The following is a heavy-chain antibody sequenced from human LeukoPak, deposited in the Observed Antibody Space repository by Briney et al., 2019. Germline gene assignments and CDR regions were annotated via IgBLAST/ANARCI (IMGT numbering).Heavy chain of an antibody. J-gene: IGHJ4*02. V-gene: IGHV1-69*13. CDR1: GGTFNSYA. Sequence: SVKVSCKTSGGTFNSYAISWVRQAPGQGLEWMGGITAIFRTTNYAQKFQGRVTITADESMSTVYMELSSLRFEDTAVYYCARHSGYHSTMYLDYWGQGTLVTVSS. CDR2: ITAIFRTT. D-gene: IGHD3-22*01. CDR3: ARHSGYHSTMYLDY.